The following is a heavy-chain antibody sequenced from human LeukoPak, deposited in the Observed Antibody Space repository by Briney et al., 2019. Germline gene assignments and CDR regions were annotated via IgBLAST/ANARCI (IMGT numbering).Heavy chain of an antibody. CDR2: INPNSGGT. CDR3: ARYPVRFLEWLPPPALYYYYMDV. CDR1: GYTFTGYY. V-gene: IGHV1-2*02. D-gene: IGHD3-3*01. Sequence: ASVKVSCKASGYTFTGYYMHWVRQAPGQGLEWMGWINPNSGGTNYAQKFQGRVTMTRDTSISTAYMELSRLRSDDTAVYYCARYPVRFLEWLPPPALYYYYMDVWGKGTTVTVSS. J-gene: IGHJ6*03.